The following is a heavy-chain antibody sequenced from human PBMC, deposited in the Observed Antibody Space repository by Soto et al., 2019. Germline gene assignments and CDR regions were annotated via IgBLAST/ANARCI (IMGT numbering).Heavy chain of an antibody. D-gene: IGHD1-1*01. J-gene: IGHJ4*02. CDR2: IRDGGEST. CDR3: ANVRPRRTSGYFFDY. Sequence: PGGSLRLSCAFSGFIFGNYMMTWVRQAPGKGLEWVSTIRDGGESTYYADSVKGRFTISRDNSKNTLYLQMDSLGVEDTAVYYCANVRPRRTSGYFFDYWAQGTLVTVS. V-gene: IGHV3-23*01. CDR1: GFIFGNYM.